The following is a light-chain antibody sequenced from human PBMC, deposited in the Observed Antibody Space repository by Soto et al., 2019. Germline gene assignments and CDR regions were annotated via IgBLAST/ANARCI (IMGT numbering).Light chain of an antibody. Sequence: QSALTQPASVSGSPGQSITISCTGTSSDVGNYNLVSWYQQHPGKAPKLMIYEVSKRPSGVSNRFSASKSGNTDSLTISGLQAEDGADYYCCSYAGSNTWVFGGGTKVTVL. CDR1: SSDVGNYNL. CDR2: EVS. J-gene: IGLJ3*02. CDR3: CSYAGSNTWV. V-gene: IGLV2-23*02.